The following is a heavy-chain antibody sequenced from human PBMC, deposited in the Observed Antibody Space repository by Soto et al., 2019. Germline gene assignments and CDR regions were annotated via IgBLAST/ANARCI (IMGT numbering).Heavy chain of an antibody. D-gene: IGHD6-25*01. CDR2: IYYTGAT. CDR3: ARVLSSGSGWMYHFDF. V-gene: IGHV4-4*02. J-gene: IGHJ4*02. Sequence: QVELQESGPRLVKSSGTLSLTCEVSSGSISTGNWWSWVRQPPGKGLEWIGEIYYTGATNYNPSLKSRVTMTIDKSKDQFSLILTSATAADTAVYYCARVLSSGSGWMYHFDFWGQGSLVSVSS. CDR1: SGSISTGNW.